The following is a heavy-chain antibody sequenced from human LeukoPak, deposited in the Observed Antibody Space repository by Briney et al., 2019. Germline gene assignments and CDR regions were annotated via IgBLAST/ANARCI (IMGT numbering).Heavy chain of an antibody. CDR3: ARGGVDYGDFGKMDV. CDR2: INPSGGST. J-gene: IGHJ6*02. CDR1: GYTFTSYY. D-gene: IGHD4-17*01. Sequence: GASVKVSCKASGYTFTSYYMHWVRQAPGQGLEWMGIINPSGGSTSYAQKFQGRVTMTRDTSTSTAYMELSSLRSEDTAVYYCARGGVDYGDFGKMDVWGQGTTVTVSS. V-gene: IGHV1-46*01.